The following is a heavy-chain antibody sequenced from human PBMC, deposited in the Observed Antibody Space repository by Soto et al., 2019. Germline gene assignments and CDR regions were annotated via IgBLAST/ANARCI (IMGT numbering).Heavy chain of an antibody. J-gene: IGHJ6*02. CDR2: IYYSGTT. V-gene: IGHV4-59*01. CDR3: ARDKVVGPLNLYYGMDV. CDR1: GGSMSSYY. D-gene: IGHD2-15*01. Sequence: SETLSVTCTVTGGSMSSYYWGWIRQPPGKGLEWLGYIYYSGTTNYNPSFKSRVTISMDMSKNQYSLKLSSVTAADTAVYYCARDKVVGPLNLYYGMDVWGQGTTVTVS.